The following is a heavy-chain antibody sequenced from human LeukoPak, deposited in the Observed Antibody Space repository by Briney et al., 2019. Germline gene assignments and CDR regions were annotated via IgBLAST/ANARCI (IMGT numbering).Heavy chain of an antibody. V-gene: IGHV4-30-2*01. J-gene: IGHJ3*02. CDR3: ARDSSREGAFDI. Sequence: PSQTLSLTCAVSGGSISSGGYSWSWIRQPPGKGLEWIGYIYHSGSTCYNPSLKSRVTISVDRSKNQFSLKLSSVTAADTAVYYCARDSSREGAFDIWGQGTMVTVSS. CDR2: IYHSGST. CDR1: GGSISSGGYS.